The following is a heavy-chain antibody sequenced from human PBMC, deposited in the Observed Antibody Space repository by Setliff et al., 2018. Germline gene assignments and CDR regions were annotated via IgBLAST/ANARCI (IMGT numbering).Heavy chain of an antibody. V-gene: IGHV3-7*03. CDR2: IKEDGSDK. J-gene: IGHJ4*02. D-gene: IGHD5-18*01. CDR1: GFTFSTNW. CDR3: ARTYN. Sequence: GGSLRLSCAASGFTFSTNWMSWVRQAPGKGLEWVANIKEDGSDKYYVDSVKGRFTISRDNAKNSLYLQMNSLREEDTAVYYCARTYNWGQGTLVTVSS.